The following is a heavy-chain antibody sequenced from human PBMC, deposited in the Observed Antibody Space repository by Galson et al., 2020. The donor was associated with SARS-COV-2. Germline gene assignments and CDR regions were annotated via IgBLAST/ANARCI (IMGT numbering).Heavy chain of an antibody. D-gene: IGHD3-10*01. J-gene: IGHJ6*02. CDR2: ISYDGSNK. Sequence: GGSLRLSCAASGFTFSSYAMHWVRQAPGKGLEWVAVISYDGSNKYYADSVKGRFTISRDNSKNTLYLQMNSLRAEDTAVDYCARELLAYGSGSYHYYGMDVWGQGTTVTVSS. CDR1: GFTFSSYA. CDR3: ARELLAYGSGSYHYYGMDV. V-gene: IGHV3-30*04.